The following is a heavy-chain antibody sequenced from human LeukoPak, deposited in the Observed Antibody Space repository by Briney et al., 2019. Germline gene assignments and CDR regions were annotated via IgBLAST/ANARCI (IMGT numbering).Heavy chain of an antibody. CDR3: ARHESATVTTGYSPRAVSY. J-gene: IGHJ4*02. CDR2: IYYSGST. V-gene: IGHV4-59*08. D-gene: IGHD4-11*01. Sequence: TSETLSLTCTVSGGSISSYYWSWIRQPPGKGLEWIGYIYYSGSTNYNPSLKSRVTISVDTSKNQFSLKLSSVTAADTAVYYCARHESATVTTGYSPRAVSYWGQGTLVTVSS. CDR1: GGSISSYY.